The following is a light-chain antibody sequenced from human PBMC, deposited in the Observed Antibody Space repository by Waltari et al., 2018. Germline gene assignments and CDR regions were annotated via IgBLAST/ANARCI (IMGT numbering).Light chain of an antibody. V-gene: IGKV1-33*01. CDR2: DAS. J-gene: IGKJ2*01. CDR3: QQYDDFPPYN. CDR1: RDIKNN. Sequence: DIQMTQSPSSLSASVGDRVTISCQASRDIKNNLNWYQQKPGKAPNLLIYDASNLEIGVPSRFSGRGSGTHFTLTISSLQPEDVATYYCQQYDDFPPYNFGQGTKVEI.